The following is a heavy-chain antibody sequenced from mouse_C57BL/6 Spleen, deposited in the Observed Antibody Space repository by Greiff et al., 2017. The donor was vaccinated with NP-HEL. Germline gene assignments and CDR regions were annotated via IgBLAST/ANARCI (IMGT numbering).Heavy chain of an antibody. D-gene: IGHD1-1*01. Sequence: VKLQESGAELARPGASVKLSCKASGYTFTSYGISWVKQRTGQGLEWIGEIYPRSGNTYYNEKFKGKATLTADKSSSTAYMELRSLTSEDSAVYFCARYGEGRYYFDYWGQGTTLTVSS. CDR1: GYTFTSYG. J-gene: IGHJ2*01. CDR2: IYPRSGNT. V-gene: IGHV1-81*01. CDR3: ARYGEGRYYFDY.